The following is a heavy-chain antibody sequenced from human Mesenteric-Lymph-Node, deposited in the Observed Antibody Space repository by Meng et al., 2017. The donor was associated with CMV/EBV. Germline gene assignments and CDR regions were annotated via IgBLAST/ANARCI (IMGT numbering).Heavy chain of an antibody. V-gene: IGHV4-59*01. Sequence: SETLSLTCTVSGGSISSYYWSWIRQPPGKGLEWIGYIYYSGSTNYNPSLKSRVTISVDTSKNQFSLKLSSVTAADTAVYYWARAAIWSGYYKVPTVDWFDPWGQGTLVTVSS. CDR1: GGSISSYY. CDR3: ARAAIWSGYYKVPTVDWFDP. J-gene: IGHJ5*02. D-gene: IGHD3-3*01. CDR2: IYYSGST.